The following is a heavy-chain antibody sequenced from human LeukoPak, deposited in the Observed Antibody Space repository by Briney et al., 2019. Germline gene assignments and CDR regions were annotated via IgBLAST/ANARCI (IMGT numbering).Heavy chain of an antibody. CDR2: ISSGDGAT. V-gene: IGHV3-48*02. CDR3: ARDFHWSFDH. D-gene: IGHD3-9*01. Sequence: GGSLRLSCAASGFTVSSNYMSWAPQAPGKGLEWISLISSGDGATNYADSVKGRFTISRDNVKKSVFLQVNSLRDEDTAVYYCARDFHWSFDHWGQGTLVTVSS. J-gene: IGHJ4*02. CDR1: GFTVSSNY.